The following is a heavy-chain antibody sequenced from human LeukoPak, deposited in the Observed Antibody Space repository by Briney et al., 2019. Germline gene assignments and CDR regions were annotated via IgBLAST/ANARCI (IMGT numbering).Heavy chain of an antibody. CDR3: ARLTPTTLSLYYYYMDV. J-gene: IGHJ6*03. Sequence: SGTLSLTCAVSGGSMSSSNWWSWVRQPPGKGLEGIGRIFHTGTTDYKTSLKGRVTISVDKSKNQFSLKLTSVTAADTAVYYCARLTPTTLSLYYYYMDVWGKGTTVTVSS. D-gene: IGHD2/OR15-2a*01. CDR2: IFHTGTT. CDR1: GGSMSSSNW. V-gene: IGHV4-4*02.